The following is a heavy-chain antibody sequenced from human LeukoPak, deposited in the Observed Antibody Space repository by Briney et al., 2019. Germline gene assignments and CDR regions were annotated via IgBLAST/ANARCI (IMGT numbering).Heavy chain of an antibody. Sequence: GGSLRLSCAASGFTFSSYAMHWVRQAPGKGLEYVSAISSNGGSTYYANSVKGRFTISRDNSKNTLYLQMGSLRAEDTALYYCAKYSSGWVNDYWGQGTLVTVSS. CDR2: ISSNGGST. V-gene: IGHV3-64*01. CDR1: GFTFSSYA. CDR3: AKYSSGWVNDY. J-gene: IGHJ4*02. D-gene: IGHD6-19*01.